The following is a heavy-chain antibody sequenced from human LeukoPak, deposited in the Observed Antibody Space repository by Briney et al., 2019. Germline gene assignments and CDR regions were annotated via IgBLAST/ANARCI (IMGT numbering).Heavy chain of an antibody. CDR1: GFTVRSKY. CDR3: AKVRGGTAHFDY. Sequence: GGSLRLSCAASGFTVRSKYMSWVRQAPGKGLEWVSVLYSGGSTYYADSVKGRFTISRDNSKNTPYLQMNSLKPEDTAVYYCAKVRGGTAHFDYWGQGTLVTVSS. J-gene: IGHJ4*02. V-gene: IGHV3-66*02. CDR2: LYSGGST. D-gene: IGHD1-7*01.